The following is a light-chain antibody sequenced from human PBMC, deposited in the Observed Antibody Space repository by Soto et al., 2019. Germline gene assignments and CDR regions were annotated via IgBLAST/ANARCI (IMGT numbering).Light chain of an antibody. Sequence: EIVLTQSPGTLSLSPGERATLSCRASQSVSNNYLAWYQHKPGQAPRLLFFGASNRATAIPDRFSGSGSGTDFTLTISRLEPEDFAVYYCQQYGSSSWTFGQGTKVDIK. CDR2: GAS. CDR1: QSVSNNY. V-gene: IGKV3-20*01. CDR3: QQYGSSSWT. J-gene: IGKJ1*01.